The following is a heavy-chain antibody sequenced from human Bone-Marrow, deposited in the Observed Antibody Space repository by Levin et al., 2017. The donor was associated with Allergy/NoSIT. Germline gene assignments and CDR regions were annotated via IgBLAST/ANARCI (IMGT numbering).Heavy chain of an antibody. D-gene: IGHD3-9*01. J-gene: IGHJ6*02. CDR3: ASTLYDISTGLYGVDV. Sequence: LSLTCAASGFTFSNFWMHWVRQVPGKGLVWVSRIDNYGAVTEYADSVKGRFTISRDNAKNTLYLQMNSLRDEDTAVYYCASTLYDISTGLYGVDVWGQGTTVTVAS. CDR1: GFTFSNFW. CDR2: IDNYGAVT. V-gene: IGHV3-74*01.